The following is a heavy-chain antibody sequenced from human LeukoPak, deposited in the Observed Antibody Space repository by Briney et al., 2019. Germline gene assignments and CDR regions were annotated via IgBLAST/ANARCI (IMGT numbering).Heavy chain of an antibody. CDR3: ARKRWGYCSSTSCYAGVSFDP. J-gene: IGHJ5*02. CDR1: GGSFSGYY. D-gene: IGHD2-2*01. CDR2: INHSGST. V-gene: IGHV4-34*01. Sequence: SETLSLTCAVYGGSFSGYYWSWIRQPPGKGLEWIGEINHSGSTNYNPSLKSRVTISVDTSKNQFSLKLSSVTAADTAVYYCARKRWGYCSSTSCYAGVSFDPWGQGTLVSVSS.